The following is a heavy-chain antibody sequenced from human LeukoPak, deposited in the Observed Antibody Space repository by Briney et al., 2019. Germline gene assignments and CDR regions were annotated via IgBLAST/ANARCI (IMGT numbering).Heavy chain of an antibody. CDR1: GYTFTSYD. D-gene: IGHD3-10*01. CDR3: ARGFRVTMVRGVINPPGY. Sequence: ASVKVSCKASGYTFTSYDINWVRQATGQGLEWMGWMNPNSGNTGYAQKFQGRVTMTRNTSISTAYMELGSLRSEDTAVYYCARGFRVTMVRGVINPPGYWGQGTLVTVSS. V-gene: IGHV1-8*01. J-gene: IGHJ4*02. CDR2: MNPNSGNT.